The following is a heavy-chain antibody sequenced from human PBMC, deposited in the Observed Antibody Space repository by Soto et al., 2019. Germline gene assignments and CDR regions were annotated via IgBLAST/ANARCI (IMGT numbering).Heavy chain of an antibody. V-gene: IGHV4-30-2*01. CDR2: IYHSGTT. D-gene: IGHD3-16*01. J-gene: IGHJ5*02. CDR3: ARERTVRGIPNYVDP. CDR1: GDSVNNGDYS. Sequence: QLQLQESGSGLVRPSQTLSLTCTVSGDSVNNGDYSWAWLRQTPGKGLEWIGYIYHSGTTYFNPSLRSRVTISLDMSRNQFSLKVNSVTAADTAVYYCARERTVRGIPNYVDPWGQGILVTVTS.